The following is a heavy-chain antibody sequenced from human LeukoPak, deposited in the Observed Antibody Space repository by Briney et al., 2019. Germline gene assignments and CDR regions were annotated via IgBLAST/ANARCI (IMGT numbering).Heavy chain of an antibody. CDR1: GGSISSYY. J-gene: IGHJ4*02. CDR2: LFYSGNT. CDR3: ASRSSIWSGYQDTLYYFDS. V-gene: IGHV4-59*01. D-gene: IGHD3-3*01. Sequence: SETLSLTCSVSGGSISSYYWSWIRQPPGKGLEWIGYLFYSGNTNSNPSLKSRVTILADTSKNQFSLRLNSVTAADTAVYYCASRSSIWSGYQDTLYYFDSWGQGTLVTVSS.